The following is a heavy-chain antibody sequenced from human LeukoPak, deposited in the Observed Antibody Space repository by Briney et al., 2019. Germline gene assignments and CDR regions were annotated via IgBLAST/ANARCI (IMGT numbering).Heavy chain of an antibody. V-gene: IGHV4-61*02. Sequence: PSETLSLTCTVSGDSISSDDYYWSWIRQPAGKGLEWIGRFSASGNSNYNPSLKSRLTISVDTSKNQFSLKLTSLTASDTAVYYCARVGPYIEVDPWGQGTLVTVSS. CDR1: GDSISSDDYY. CDR3: ARVGPYIEVDP. J-gene: IGHJ5*02. D-gene: IGHD5-12*01. CDR2: FSASGNS.